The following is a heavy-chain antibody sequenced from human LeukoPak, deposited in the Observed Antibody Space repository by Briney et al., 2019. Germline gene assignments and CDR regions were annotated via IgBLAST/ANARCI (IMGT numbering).Heavy chain of an antibody. CDR3: ARVRLGLNYCYYYMDV. V-gene: IGHV4-34*01. D-gene: IGHD3-16*01. Sequence: PSETLSLTCAVYGGSFSGYYWSWIRQPPGKGLEWIGEINHSGSTNYNPSLKSRVTISVDTSKNQFSLKLSSVTAADTAVYYCARVRLGLNYCYYYMDVWGKGTTVTVSS. J-gene: IGHJ6*03. CDR2: INHSGST. CDR1: GGSFSGYY.